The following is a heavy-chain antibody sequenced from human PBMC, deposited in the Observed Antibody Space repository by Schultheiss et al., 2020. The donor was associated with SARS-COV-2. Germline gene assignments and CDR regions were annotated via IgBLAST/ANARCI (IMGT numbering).Heavy chain of an antibody. D-gene: IGHD7-27*01. J-gene: IGHJ4*02. V-gene: IGHV3-9*01. Sequence: GGSLRLSCAASGFTFDDYAMHWVRQAPGKGLVWVSRINSDGSSTSYADSVKGRFTISRDNAKNSLYLQMNSLRAEDTALYYCAKDMKRNWGSFDYWGQGTLVTVSS. CDR1: GFTFDDYA. CDR2: INSDGSST. CDR3: AKDMKRNWGSFDY.